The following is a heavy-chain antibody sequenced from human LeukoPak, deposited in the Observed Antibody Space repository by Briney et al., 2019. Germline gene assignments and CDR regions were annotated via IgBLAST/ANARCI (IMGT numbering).Heavy chain of an antibody. D-gene: IGHD3-22*01. CDR3: ARGDSSGYENAFDI. Sequence: SETLSLTCTVSGGSISSYYWSWIRQPPGKGLEWIGYIYYSGSTNYNPSLKSRVTISVDTSKNQFSLKLGSVTAADTAVYYCARGDSSGYENAFDIWGQGTMVTVSS. J-gene: IGHJ3*02. CDR2: IYYSGST. V-gene: IGHV4-59*01. CDR1: GGSISSYY.